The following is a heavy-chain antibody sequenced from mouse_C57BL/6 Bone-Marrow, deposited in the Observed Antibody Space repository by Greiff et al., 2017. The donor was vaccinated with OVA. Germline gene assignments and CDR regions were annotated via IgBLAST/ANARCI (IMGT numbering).Heavy chain of an antibody. J-gene: IGHJ4*01. CDR1: GFSLTSYG. D-gene: IGHD3-2*02. V-gene: IGHV2-2*01. CDR3: ARMTAQAFYAMDY. Sequence: QVQLKQSGPGLVQPSQSLSITCTVSGFSLTSYGVHWVRQSPGKGLEWLGVIWSGGSPDSNAAFISRLSISKDNSKSQVFFKMNSLQADDTAIYYCARMTAQAFYAMDYWGQGTSVTVSS. CDR2: IWSGGSP.